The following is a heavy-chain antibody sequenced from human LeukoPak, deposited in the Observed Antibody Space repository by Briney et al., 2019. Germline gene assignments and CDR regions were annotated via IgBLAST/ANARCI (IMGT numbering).Heavy chain of an antibody. CDR2: IYNGGII. CDR3: ARLRSGWYYFDY. V-gene: IGHV4-4*07. D-gene: IGHD6-19*01. Sequence: PSETLSLTCTVSGDSISRYYWSWIRQPAGKGLEWIGRIYNGGIITYNPSLKSRVTMSIDTSNNQFSLRLRFVTAADTAVYYCARLRSGWYYFDYWGQGTLVTVSS. CDR1: GDSISRYY. J-gene: IGHJ4*02.